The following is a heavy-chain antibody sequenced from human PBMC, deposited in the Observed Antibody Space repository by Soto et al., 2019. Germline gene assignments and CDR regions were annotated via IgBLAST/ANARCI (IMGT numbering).Heavy chain of an antibody. CDR3: VREEASGSSGLTYHYYYNGMDV. Sequence: GGSLRLSCVASGFTFSRYNMHWFRQAPGKGLEWVAYVTTSGDTMFYADSAEGRFAISRDVAKNSVHLQMNSLGDEDTAVYYCVREEASGSSGLTYHYYYNGMDVWGQGTTVTVSS. CDR1: GFTFSRYN. CDR2: VTTSGDTM. J-gene: IGHJ6*02. V-gene: IGHV3-48*02. D-gene: IGHD3-10*01.